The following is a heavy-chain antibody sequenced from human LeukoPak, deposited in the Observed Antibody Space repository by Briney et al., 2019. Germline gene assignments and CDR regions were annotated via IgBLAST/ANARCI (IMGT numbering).Heavy chain of an antibody. D-gene: IGHD2-15*01. Sequence: GGSLRLSCAASGFTFSSYSMNWVRQAPGKVLEWVSYISSSSSTIYYADSVKGRFTISRDNAKNSLYLQMNSLRAEDTAVYYCARVAAKTVDYWGQGTLVTVSS. CDR1: GFTFSSYS. J-gene: IGHJ4*02. V-gene: IGHV3-48*01. CDR3: ARVAAKTVDY. CDR2: ISSSSSTI.